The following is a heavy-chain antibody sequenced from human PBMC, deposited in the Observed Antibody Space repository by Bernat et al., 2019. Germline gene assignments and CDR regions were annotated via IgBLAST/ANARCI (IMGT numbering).Heavy chain of an antibody. D-gene: IGHD4-17*01. V-gene: IGHV1-69*01. CDR3: ARNYGDYVEGYYYYYYMDV. CDR1: GGTFSSYA. CDR2: IIPIFGTA. Sequence: QVQLVQSGAEVKKPGSSVKVSCKASGGTFSSYAISWVRQAPGQGLEWMGGIIPIFGTANYAQKFQGRVTITADESTSTAYMELSSLRSEDTAVYYCARNYGDYVEGYYYYYYMDVWGKGTTVTVSS. J-gene: IGHJ6*03.